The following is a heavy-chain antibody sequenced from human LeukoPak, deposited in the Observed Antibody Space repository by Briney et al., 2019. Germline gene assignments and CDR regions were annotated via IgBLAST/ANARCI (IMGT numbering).Heavy chain of an antibody. CDR1: GYTFTRYD. J-gene: IGHJ5*02. V-gene: IGHV7-4-1*02. CDR3: ARWGYGSGSYPNGGFDP. D-gene: IGHD3-10*01. CDR2: INTNTGNP. Sequence: ASVKVSCKASGYTFTRYDINWVRQATGQGLEWMGWINTNTGNPTYAQGFIGRFVFSLDTSVSTAYLQISSLKAEDTAMYYCARWGYGSGSYPNGGFDPWGQGTLVIVSS.